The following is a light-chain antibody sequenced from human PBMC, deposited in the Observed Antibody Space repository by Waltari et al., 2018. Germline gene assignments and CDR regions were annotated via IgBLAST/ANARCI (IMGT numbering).Light chain of an antibody. CDR2: DAS. CDR1: QGISSA. CDR3: QQFNSYPLT. Sequence: AIQLTHSPSSLSTSVGATVTITCRASQGISSALAWYQQKPGKAPKLLIYDASSLESGVPSRFSGSGSGTDFTLTISSLQPEDFATYYCQQFNSYPLTFGGGTKVEIK. J-gene: IGKJ4*01. V-gene: IGKV1-13*02.